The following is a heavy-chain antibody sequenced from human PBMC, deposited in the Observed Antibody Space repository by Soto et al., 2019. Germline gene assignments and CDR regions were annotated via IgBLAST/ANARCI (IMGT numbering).Heavy chain of an antibody. J-gene: IGHJ4*02. CDR3: ARWVAYDSSGYSTTYYFDY. Sequence: QVQLQESGPGLVKPSQTLSLTCTVSGGSISSGGYYWSWIRQHPGKGLEWIGYIYYSGSTYYNPSLKSRVTISVDTSKHQFSMKLSSVTDADTAVYYCARWVAYDSSGYSTTYYFDYWGQGTLVTVSS. CDR2: IYYSGST. V-gene: IGHV4-31*03. CDR1: GGSISSGGYY. D-gene: IGHD3-22*01.